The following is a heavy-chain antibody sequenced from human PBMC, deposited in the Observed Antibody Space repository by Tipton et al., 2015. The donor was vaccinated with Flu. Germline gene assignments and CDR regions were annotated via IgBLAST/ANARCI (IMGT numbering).Heavy chain of an antibody. CDR2: IYTSGSA. CDR1: GVSISRYY. Sequence: TLSLTCTVSGVSISRYYWSWIRQPAGKGLEWIGRIYTSGSADYSPSLKSRVSMSGETSKNQFSLKRNSVTAADTAVYYCAGTNSGSQYRPGDAFDFWGQGIIVTASS. CDR3: AGTNSGSQYRPGDAFDF. J-gene: IGHJ3*01. V-gene: IGHV4-4*07. D-gene: IGHD1-26*01.